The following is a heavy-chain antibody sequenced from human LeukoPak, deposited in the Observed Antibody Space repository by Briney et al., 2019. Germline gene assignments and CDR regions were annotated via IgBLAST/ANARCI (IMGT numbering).Heavy chain of an antibody. CDR3: ARDRNFDWLFYT. CDR2: ISYDGSNK. D-gene: IGHD3-9*01. CDR1: GFTFSSYA. Sequence: DPGRSLRLSCAASGFTFSSYAMHWVRQAPGKGLEWVAVISYDGSNKYYADSVKGRFTFSRDNSKNTLYLQMNSLRAEDTAVYFCARDRNFDWLFYTWGQGTLVTVSS. V-gene: IGHV3-30-3*01. J-gene: IGHJ5*02.